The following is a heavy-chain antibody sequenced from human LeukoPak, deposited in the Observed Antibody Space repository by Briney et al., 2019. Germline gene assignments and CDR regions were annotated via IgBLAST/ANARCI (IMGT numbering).Heavy chain of an antibody. Sequence: TGGSLRLSCAASGFTFSSYAMHWVRQAPGKGLEYVSAISSNGGSTYYANSVKGRFTISRDYSKNTLYLQMGSLRAEDMAVYYCARGPGGYYYYYMDVWGKGTTVTVSS. D-gene: IGHD1-26*01. CDR3: ARGPGGYYYYYMDV. CDR2: ISSNGGST. V-gene: IGHV3-64*01. J-gene: IGHJ6*03. CDR1: GFTFSSYA.